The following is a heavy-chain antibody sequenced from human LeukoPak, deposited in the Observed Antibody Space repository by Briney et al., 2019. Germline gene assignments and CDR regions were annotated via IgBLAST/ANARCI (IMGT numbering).Heavy chain of an antibody. CDR2: ISDIGSI. CDR3: ARGRSGYDYGFDY. Sequence: SETLSLTCTVSGGSISSYYWSWIRQPPGKGLEWIAYISDIGSINYNPSLKSRVTISVDTSKNQFSLKLSSVTAADTAVYYCARGRSGYDYGFDYWGQGTLVTVSS. J-gene: IGHJ4*02. CDR1: GGSISSYY. V-gene: IGHV4-59*12. D-gene: IGHD5-12*01.